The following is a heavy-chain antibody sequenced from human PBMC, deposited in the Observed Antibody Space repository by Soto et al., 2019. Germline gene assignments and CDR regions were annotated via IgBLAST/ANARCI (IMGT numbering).Heavy chain of an antibody. CDR2: IYYSGST. V-gene: IGHV4-39*01. CDR1: GGSISSGGYY. D-gene: IGHD6-19*01. CDR3: ASTVAGSFDY. Sequence: SETLSLTCTVSGGSISSGGYYWSWIRQHPGKGLEWIGSIYYSGSTYYNPSLKSRVTISVDTSKNQFSLKLSSVTAADTAVYYCASTVAGSFDYRGQGTLVTVSS. J-gene: IGHJ4*02.